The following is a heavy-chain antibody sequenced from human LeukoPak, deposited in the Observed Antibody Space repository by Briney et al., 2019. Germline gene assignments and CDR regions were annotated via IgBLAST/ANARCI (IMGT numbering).Heavy chain of an antibody. V-gene: IGHV4-59*12. CDR2: IYYSGST. CDR1: GGSISSYY. D-gene: IGHD3-16*02. J-gene: IGHJ4*02. Sequence: PSETLSLTCTVSGGSISSYYWSWIRQPPGKGLEWIGYIYYSGSTNYNPSLKSRVTISVDTSKNQFSLKLSSVTAADTAVYYCARDYVWGSYRRADWGQGTLVTVSS. CDR3: ARDYVWGSYRRAD.